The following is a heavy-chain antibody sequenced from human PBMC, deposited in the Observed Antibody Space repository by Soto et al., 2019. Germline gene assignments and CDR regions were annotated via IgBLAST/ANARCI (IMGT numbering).Heavy chain of an antibody. CDR2: IRPDGYGP. Sequence: EVQLVQSGGGLVQPGGSRRLSGVGYGFTFSDFYMNWVRQAPGKGLEWVANIRPDGYGPNLVESVKGRVTSSRDNAKNTLVLQINSLRADDTAVYSCAGWGGHDYHHWGQAILVTVSS. V-gene: IGHV3-7*01. CDR3: AGWGGHDYHH. CDR1: GFTFSDFY. J-gene: IGHJ1*01. D-gene: IGHD3-16*01.